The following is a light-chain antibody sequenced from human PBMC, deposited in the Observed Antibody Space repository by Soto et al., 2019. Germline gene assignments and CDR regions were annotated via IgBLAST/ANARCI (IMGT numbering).Light chain of an antibody. CDR1: QSVSSY. CDR3: QKYNSGLIT. Sequence: EIVLTQSPATLSLSPGERATLSCRAIQSVSSYLAWYQQKPGQAPRLLIYDSSNRATGIPARFSGSGSGTDFTLTISSLQPEDVAIYYCQKYNSGLITFGQGTRLEIK. CDR2: DSS. V-gene: IGKV3-11*01. J-gene: IGKJ5*01.